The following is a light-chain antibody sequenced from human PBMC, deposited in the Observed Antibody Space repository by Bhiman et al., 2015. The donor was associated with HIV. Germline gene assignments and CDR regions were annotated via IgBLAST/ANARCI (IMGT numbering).Light chain of an antibody. CDR3: AAWDDSPSGLTWV. CDR2: YDS. Sequence: SYELTQPPSVSVAPGKTARITCGGNNIGSKSVHWYQQKPGQAPVLVIYYDSDRPSGVPDRFSGSRSGTSASLDISGLQPGDEGLYICAAWDDSPSGLTWVFGGGTYVTVL. CDR1: NIGSKS. V-gene: IGLV3-21*04. J-gene: IGLJ3*02.